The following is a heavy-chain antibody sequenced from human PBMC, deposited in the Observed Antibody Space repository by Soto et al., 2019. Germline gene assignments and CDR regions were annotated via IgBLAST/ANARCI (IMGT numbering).Heavy chain of an antibody. CDR3: ARRGSGSYYDY. D-gene: IGHD1-26*01. V-gene: IGHV3-23*01. Sequence: PGGSLTLSCAASGFIFSSYGISWVRQAPGKGLEWVSGISGSGGSTYYADSVKGRFTISRDNSKNTLYLQMNSLRAEDTAVYYCARRGSGSYYDYWGQGTLVTVSS. CDR2: ISGSGGST. CDR1: GFIFSSYG. J-gene: IGHJ4*02.